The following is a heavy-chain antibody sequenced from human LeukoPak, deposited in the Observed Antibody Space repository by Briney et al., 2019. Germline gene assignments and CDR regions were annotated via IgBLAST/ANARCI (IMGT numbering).Heavy chain of an antibody. CDR1: GGSISSYY. Sequence: SETLSLTCTVFGGSISSYYWSWIRQPPGKGLEWIGYIYYSGSTNYNPSLKSRVTISVDTSKNQFSLKLSSVTAADTAVYYCARVPGTWFDPWGQGTLVTVSS. CDR3: ARVPGTWFDP. J-gene: IGHJ5*02. CDR2: IYYSGST. V-gene: IGHV4-59*01.